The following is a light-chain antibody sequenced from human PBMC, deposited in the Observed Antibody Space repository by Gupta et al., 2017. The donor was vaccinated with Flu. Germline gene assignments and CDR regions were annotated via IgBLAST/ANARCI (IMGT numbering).Light chain of an antibody. CDR1: QGRVYSDGNPY. CDR3: MQGSHWPWA. CDR2: QVS. Sequence: CRSGQGRVYSDGNPYLRWFQQRPGQSPRRLVYQVSYRDSGVPDRFSGRGSGTDVTLKISRVEAEDVGIYFCMQGSHWPWAFGQGTTVEIK. J-gene: IGKJ1*01. V-gene: IGKV2-30*01.